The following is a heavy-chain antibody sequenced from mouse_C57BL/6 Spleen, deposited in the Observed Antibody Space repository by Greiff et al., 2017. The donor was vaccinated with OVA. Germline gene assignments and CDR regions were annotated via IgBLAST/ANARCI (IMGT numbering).Heavy chain of an antibody. CDR3: ARSGYDYWYFDV. Sequence: QVQLQQPGAELVKPGASVKLSCKASGYTFTSYWMQWVKQRPGQGLEWIGEIDPSDSYTNYNQKFKGKATLTVDTSSSTAYMQLSSLTSEDSAVYYCARSGYDYWYFDVWGTGTTVTVSS. CDR1: GYTFTSYW. J-gene: IGHJ1*03. CDR2: IDPSDSYT. D-gene: IGHD3-1*01. V-gene: IGHV1-50*01.